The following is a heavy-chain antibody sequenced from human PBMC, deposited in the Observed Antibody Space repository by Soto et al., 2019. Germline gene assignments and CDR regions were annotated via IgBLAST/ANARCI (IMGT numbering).Heavy chain of an antibody. D-gene: IGHD1-26*01. CDR2: ISASGGAT. CDR3: AKDVEGGSLFRGAFDY. V-gene: IGHV3-23*01. Sequence: VELLESGGGLVQPGGSLRLSCVASRFTFTSYAMSWVRQAPGKGLEWVAAISASGGATIHADSVKGRLTTSRDNSKNTLYLQMTSLRAEDTAVYYCAKDVEGGSLFRGAFDYWGQGTQVTVSS. J-gene: IGHJ4*02. CDR1: RFTFTSYA.